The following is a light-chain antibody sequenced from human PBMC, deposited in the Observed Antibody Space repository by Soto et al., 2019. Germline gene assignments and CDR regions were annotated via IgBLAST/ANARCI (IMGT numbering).Light chain of an antibody. Sequence: EIVMTQSPATLSVSPGERATLSCRASQSVSSNLAWYQQKPGQAPKLLIYGASTRATGIPSMLSSSVSGTEFTLTIIILQSEDFAVYYCQQYNNWPQTFGQGTKVEIK. CDR3: QQYNNWPQT. J-gene: IGKJ1*01. CDR1: QSVSSN. V-gene: IGKV3-15*01. CDR2: GAS.